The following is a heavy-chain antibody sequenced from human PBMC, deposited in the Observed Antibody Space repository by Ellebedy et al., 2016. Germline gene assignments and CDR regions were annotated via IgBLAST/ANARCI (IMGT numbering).Heavy chain of an antibody. J-gene: IGHJ1*01. CDR3: ARYSGYDLGRFWGYFQH. D-gene: IGHD5-12*01. V-gene: IGHV1-18*01. Sequence: ASVKVSCKASGYTFTSYGISWVRQAPGQGLEWMGWISAYNGNTNYAQKLQGRVTMTTDTSTSTAYMELRSLRSDDTAVYYCARYSGYDLGRFWGYFQHWGQGTLVTVSS. CDR2: ISAYNGNT. CDR1: GYTFTSYG.